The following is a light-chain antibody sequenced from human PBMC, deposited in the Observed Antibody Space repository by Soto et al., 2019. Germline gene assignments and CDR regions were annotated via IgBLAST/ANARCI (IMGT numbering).Light chain of an antibody. CDR2: DAS. CDR3: QQYGSSPLT. V-gene: IGKV3-20*01. CDR1: HSVSSSY. Sequence: EIVLTQSPGTLSLSPGERATLSCRASHSVSSSYLAWYQQKPGQAPRLLIYDASSRATAIPDRFSGSGSGTDFTLTITRLEPEDFAVYYCQQYGSSPLTFGQGTKVEIK. J-gene: IGKJ1*01.